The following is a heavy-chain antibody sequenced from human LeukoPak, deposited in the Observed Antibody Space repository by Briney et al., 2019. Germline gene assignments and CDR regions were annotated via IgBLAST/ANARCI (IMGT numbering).Heavy chain of an antibody. CDR1: GYAFSSYG. J-gene: IGHJ4*02. CDR2: ISAYNGHT. CDR3: ARGPGIAVAGVFDY. D-gene: IGHD6-19*01. V-gene: IGHV1-18*04. Sequence: ASVKVSCKASGYAFSSYGINWVRQAPGQGLEWMGWISAYNGHTNYVQKMQGRVTMTTDTSTNTAYMELRSLRSDDTAVYYCARGPGIAVAGVFDYWGQGSPVTVSS.